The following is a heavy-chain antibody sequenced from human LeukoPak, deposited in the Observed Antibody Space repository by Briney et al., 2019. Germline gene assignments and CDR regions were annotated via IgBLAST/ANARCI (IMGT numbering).Heavy chain of an antibody. CDR1: GFIFRDFS. Sequence: GGSLRLSCSVSGFIFRDFSMSWVRQAPGKGLEWVAKMNEYGSEIFYVDSVKGRCTISRDNGKNSLYLQMNSLRAEDTAVYYCARDQGVYCSGGSCTAFDIWGQGTMVTVSS. V-gene: IGHV3-7*01. J-gene: IGHJ3*02. D-gene: IGHD2-15*01. CDR2: MNEYGSEI. CDR3: ARDQGVYCSGGSCTAFDI.